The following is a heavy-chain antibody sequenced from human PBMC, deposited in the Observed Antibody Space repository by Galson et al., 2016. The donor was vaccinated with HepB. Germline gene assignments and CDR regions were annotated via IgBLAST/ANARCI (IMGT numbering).Heavy chain of an antibody. V-gene: IGHV3-23*01. CDR3: ANPHIGVAGHGGLAFNM. D-gene: IGHD6-19*01. Sequence: SLRLSCAASGFTFSSYGMSWVRQAPGKGLGGVSGITGSGGSTYYVDSVKGRFTISRDNSKNTLYLQMNSLRAEDTAVYYCANPHIGVAGHGGLAFNMWGQGTMVTVSS. CDR1: GFTFSSYG. CDR2: ITGSGGST. J-gene: IGHJ3*02.